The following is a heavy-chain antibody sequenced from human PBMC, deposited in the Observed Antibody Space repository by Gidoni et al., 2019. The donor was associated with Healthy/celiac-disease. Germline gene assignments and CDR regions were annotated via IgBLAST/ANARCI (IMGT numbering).Heavy chain of an antibody. CDR3: ARDLTEEYLLGAFDI. CDR1: GCTFSSYS. V-gene: IGHV3-21*01. J-gene: IGHJ3*02. CDR2: ISSSSSYI. D-gene: IGHD2-2*01. Sequence: EVQLVESGGGLVKPGGSLRLSCAASGCTFSSYSMNWVRQAPGKGLEWVSSISSSSSYIYYADSVKGRFTISRDNAKNSLYLQMNSLRAEDTAVYYCARDLTEEYLLGAFDIWGQGTMVTVSS.